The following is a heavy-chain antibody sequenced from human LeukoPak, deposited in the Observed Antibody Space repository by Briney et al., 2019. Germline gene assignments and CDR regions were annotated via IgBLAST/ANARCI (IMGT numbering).Heavy chain of an antibody. CDR3: ARGYCSSTSCLASFFDY. Sequence: ASVKVSCKASGCTFTGYYMHWVRQAPGQGLEWMGWINPNSGGTNYAQKFQGWVTMTRDTSISTAYMELSRLRSDDTAVYYCARGYCSSTSCLASFFDYWGQGTLVTVSS. V-gene: IGHV1-2*04. J-gene: IGHJ4*02. CDR2: INPNSGGT. CDR1: GCTFTGYY. D-gene: IGHD2-2*01.